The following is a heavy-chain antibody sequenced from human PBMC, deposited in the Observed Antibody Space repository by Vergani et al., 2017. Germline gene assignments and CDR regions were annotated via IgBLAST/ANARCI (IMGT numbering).Heavy chain of an antibody. CDR3: AKGNIVATIPVYYFDY. V-gene: IGHV3-23*01. J-gene: IGHJ4*02. CDR2: IIGSGGST. Sequence: EVQLLESGGGLVQPGGSLRLSCAASGFTFSSYAMSWVRQAPGKGLEWVSAIIGSGGSTYYADSLEGRFTISRDNSKNTLYLQMNSLRAEDTAVYYCAKGNIVATIPVYYFDYWGQGTLVTVSS. D-gene: IGHD5-12*01. CDR1: GFTFSSYA.